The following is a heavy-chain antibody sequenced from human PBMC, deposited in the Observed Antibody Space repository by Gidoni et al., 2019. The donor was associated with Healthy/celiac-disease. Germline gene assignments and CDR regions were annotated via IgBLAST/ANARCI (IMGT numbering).Heavy chain of an antibody. V-gene: IGHV3-49*03. J-gene: IGHJ4*02. CDR1: GFTFGVYA. Sequence: EVQLVESGGGLVQPGRSLRLSCTASGFTFGVYAMSWFRQAPGKGLEWVGFIRSKAYGGTREYAASVKGRFTISRDDSKSIAYLQMNSLKTEDTAVYYCTRGPQSYSSRSRAYFDYWGQGTLVTVSS. CDR2: IRSKAYGGTR. CDR3: TRGPQSYSSRSRAYFDY. D-gene: IGHD6-19*01.